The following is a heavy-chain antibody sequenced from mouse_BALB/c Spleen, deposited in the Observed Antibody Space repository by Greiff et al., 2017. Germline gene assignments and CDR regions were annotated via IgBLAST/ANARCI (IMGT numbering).Heavy chain of an antibody. J-gene: IGHJ1*01. CDR2: IWGDGST. CDR1: GFSLTGYG. V-gene: IGHV2-6-7*01. CDR3: ARDLYGNYWYFDV. Sequence: VQRVESGPGLVAPSQSLSITCTVSGFSLTGYGVNWVRQPPGKGLEWLGMIWGDGSTDYNSALKSRLSISKDNSKSQVFLKMNSLQTDDTARYYCARDLYGNYWYFDVWGAGTTVTVSS. D-gene: IGHD2-10*02.